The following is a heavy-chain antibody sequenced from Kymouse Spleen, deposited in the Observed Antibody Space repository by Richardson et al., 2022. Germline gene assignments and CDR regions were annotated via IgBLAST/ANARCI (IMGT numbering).Heavy chain of an antibody. V-gene: IGHV3-9*01. J-gene: IGHJ2*01. CDR3: ARYNWNYDILTGYYNWYFDL. D-gene: IGHD3-9*01. CDR2: ISWNSGSI. Sequence: EVQLVESGGGLVQPGRSLRLSCAASGFTFDDYAMHWVRQAPGKGLEWVSGISWNSGSIGYADSVKGRFTISRDNAKNSLYLQMNSLRAEDTALYYCARYNWNYDILTGYYNWYFDLWGRGTLVTVSS. CDR1: GFTFDDYA.